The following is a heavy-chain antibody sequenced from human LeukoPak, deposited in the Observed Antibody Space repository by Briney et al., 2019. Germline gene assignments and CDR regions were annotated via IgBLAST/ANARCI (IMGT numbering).Heavy chain of an antibody. CDR1: GYTFTDYY. Sequence: ASVKVSCKASGYTFTDYYMHWVRQAPGQGLEWMGRIIPILGIANYAQKFQGRVTITADKSTSTAYMELSSLRSEDTAVYYCALSGQLDDAFDIWGQGTMVTVSS. D-gene: IGHD5-18*01. V-gene: IGHV1-69*02. CDR3: ALSGQLDDAFDI. CDR2: IIPILGIA. J-gene: IGHJ3*02.